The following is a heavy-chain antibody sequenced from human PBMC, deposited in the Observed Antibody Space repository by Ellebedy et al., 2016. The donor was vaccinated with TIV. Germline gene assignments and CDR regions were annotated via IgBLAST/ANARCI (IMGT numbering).Heavy chain of an antibody. CDR3: ARDKGSGNNWFDP. V-gene: IGHV3-21*01. J-gene: IGHJ5*02. CDR2: ISSSSSYI. Sequence: GESLKISCAASGFTFSSYSMNWVRQAPGKGLEWVSSISSSSSYIYYADSVKGRFTISRDNAKNSLYLQMNSLRAEDTAVYYCARDKGSGNNWFDPWGQGTLSPSPQ. D-gene: IGHD3-10*01. CDR1: GFTFSSYS.